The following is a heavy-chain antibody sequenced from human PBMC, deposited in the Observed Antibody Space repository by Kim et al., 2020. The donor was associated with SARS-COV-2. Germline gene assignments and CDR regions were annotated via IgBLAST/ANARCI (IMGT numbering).Heavy chain of an antibody. CDR3: ARGGYCSSTSCPEHWFDP. D-gene: IGHD2-2*01. V-gene: IGHV1-2*02. CDR2: INPNSGGT. J-gene: IGHJ5*02. CDR1: GYTFTGYY. Sequence: ASVKVSCKASGYTFTGYYMHWVRQAPGQGLEWMGWINPNSGGTNYAQKFQGRVTMTRDTSISTAYMELSRLRSDDTAVYYCARGGYCSSTSCPEHWFDPWGQGTLVTVSS.